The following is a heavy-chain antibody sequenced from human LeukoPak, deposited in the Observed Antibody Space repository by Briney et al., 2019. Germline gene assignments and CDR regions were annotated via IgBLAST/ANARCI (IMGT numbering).Heavy chain of an antibody. Sequence: PGGSQRLSCAASGFTFSSYWMHWVRHAPGKGLVWVSRINSDGSSTSYADSVKGRFTISRDNAKNTLYLQMNSLRAEDTAVYYCARDLGGRDSGSYYVRYWGQGALVTVSS. D-gene: IGHD1-26*01. V-gene: IGHV3-74*01. CDR2: INSDGSST. CDR1: GFTFSSYW. J-gene: IGHJ4*02. CDR3: ARDLGGRDSGSYYVRY.